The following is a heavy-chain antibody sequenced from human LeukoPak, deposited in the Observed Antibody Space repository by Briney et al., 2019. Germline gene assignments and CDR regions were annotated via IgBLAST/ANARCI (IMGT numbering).Heavy chain of an antibody. D-gene: IGHD3-22*01. CDR1: GFTFSSYA. CDR3: ARNLYYYDSSGYYYY. V-gene: IGHV3-23*01. Sequence: GGSLRLSCAASGFTFSSYAMSWVRQAPGKGLEWVSAISGSGGSTYYAGSVKGRFTISRDNSKNMLYLQMNSLRAEDTAVYYCARNLYYYDSSGYYYYWGQGTLVTVSS. CDR2: ISGSGGST. J-gene: IGHJ4*02.